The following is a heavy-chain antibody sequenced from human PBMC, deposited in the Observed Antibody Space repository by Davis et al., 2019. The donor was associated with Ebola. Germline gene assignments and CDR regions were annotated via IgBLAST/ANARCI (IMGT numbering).Heavy chain of an antibody. CDR3: ARDSYETDILTGPFDN. D-gene: IGHD3-9*01. V-gene: IGHV3-7*01. CDR2: IKQDGSEK. CDR1: GFTFSSYW. J-gene: IGHJ4*02. Sequence: GESLKISCAASGFTFSSYWMSWVRQAPGKGLEWVANIKQDGSEKYYVDSVKGRFNISRDNAKNSLYLQMNSLRAEDTAVYYCARDSYETDILTGPFDNWGQGTLVTVSS.